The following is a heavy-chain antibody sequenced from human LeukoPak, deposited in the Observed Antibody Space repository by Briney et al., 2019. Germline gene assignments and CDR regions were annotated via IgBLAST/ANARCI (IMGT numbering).Heavy chain of an antibody. CDR1: GYTFTSYD. J-gene: IGHJ4*02. CDR2: MNPNSGNT. D-gene: IGHD3-3*01. Sequence: ASVKVSCKASGYTFTSYDTNWVRQATGQGLEWMGWMNPNSGNTGYAQKFQGRVTITRNTSISTAYMDLSSLRSEETAVYYCARTRGRITIFGVVISAPPAFDYWGQGTLVTVSS. CDR3: ARTRGRITIFGVVISAPPAFDY. V-gene: IGHV1-8*03.